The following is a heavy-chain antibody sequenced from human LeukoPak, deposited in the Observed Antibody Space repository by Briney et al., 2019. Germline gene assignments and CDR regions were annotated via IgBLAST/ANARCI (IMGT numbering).Heavy chain of an antibody. Sequence: GGSLRLSCSASGFTFSSYSMNWVRQAPGKGLEWVSSISPSSNYIYYADSVKGRFTISRDNAKTSLYLQMNSLRAEDTAVYYCARDLRHPVGGTSYWGQGTLVTVSS. CDR1: GFTFSSYS. J-gene: IGHJ4*02. CDR3: ARDLRHPVGGTSY. V-gene: IGHV3-21*01. D-gene: IGHD4-23*01. CDR2: ISPSSNYI.